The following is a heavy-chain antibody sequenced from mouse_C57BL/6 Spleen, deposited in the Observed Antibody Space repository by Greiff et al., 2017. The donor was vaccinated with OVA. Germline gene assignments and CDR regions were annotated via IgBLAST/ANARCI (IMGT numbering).Heavy chain of an antibody. CDR3: AMGGGYSGDY. J-gene: IGHJ2*01. CDR1: GYTFTDYN. V-gene: IGHV1-22*01. CDR2: INPNNGGT. D-gene: IGHD2-3*01. Sequence: EVQLQQSGPELVKPGASVKMSCKASGYTFTDYNMHWVKQSHGKSLEWIGYINPNNGGTSYNQKFKGKATLTVNKSSSTAYMELRSLTSEDSAVYYCAMGGGYSGDYWGQGTTLTVSS.